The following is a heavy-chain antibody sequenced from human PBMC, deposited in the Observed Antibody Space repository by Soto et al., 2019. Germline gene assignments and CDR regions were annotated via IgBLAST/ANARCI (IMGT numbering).Heavy chain of an antibody. J-gene: IGHJ6*02. V-gene: IGHV3-21*01. Sequence: PGGSLRLSCAASGFTFSSYSMNWVRQAPGKGLEWVSSISSSTSYIYYADSVKGRFTISRDNAKNSLYLQMNSLRAEDTAVYYCAGVVNSYDPYYYYVMAVWAQGTTVTVSS. CDR1: GFTFSSYS. D-gene: IGHD3-22*01. CDR3: AGVVNSYDPYYYYVMAV. CDR2: ISSSTSYI.